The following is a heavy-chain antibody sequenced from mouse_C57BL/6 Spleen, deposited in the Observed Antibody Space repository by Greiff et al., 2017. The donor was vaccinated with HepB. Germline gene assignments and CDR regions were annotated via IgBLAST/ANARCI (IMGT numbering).Heavy chain of an antibody. CDR1: GYTFTSYW. V-gene: IGHV1-7*01. D-gene: IGHD1-1*01. CDR2: INPSSGYT. J-gene: IGHJ4*01. CDR3: ARRVLLRPDAMDY. Sequence: QVQLKQSGAELAKPGASVKLSCKASGYTFTSYWMHWVKQRPGQGLEWIGYINPSSGYTKYNQKFKDKATLTADKSSSTAYMQLSSLTYEDSAVYYCARRVLLRPDAMDYWGQGTSVTVSS.